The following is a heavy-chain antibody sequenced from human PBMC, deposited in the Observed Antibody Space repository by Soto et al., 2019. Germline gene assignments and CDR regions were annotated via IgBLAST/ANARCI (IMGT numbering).Heavy chain of an antibody. D-gene: IGHD3-3*01. Sequence: ASVKVSCKASGYTFTGYYMHWVRQAPGQGLEWMGWINPNSGGTNYAQKFQGRVTMTRDTSISTAYMELSRLRSDDTAVYYCARDGSYDFWSGYYTRPNYYYYGMDVWGQGTTVTVSS. J-gene: IGHJ6*02. CDR2: INPNSGGT. CDR3: ARDGSYDFWSGYYTRPNYYYYGMDV. V-gene: IGHV1-2*02. CDR1: GYTFTGYY.